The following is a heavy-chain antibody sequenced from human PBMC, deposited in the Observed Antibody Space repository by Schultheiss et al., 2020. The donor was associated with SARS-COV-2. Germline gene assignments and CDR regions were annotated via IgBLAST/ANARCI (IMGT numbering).Heavy chain of an antibody. J-gene: IGHJ4*02. Sequence: SETLSLTCTVSGGSIRSYYWSWIRQPAGKGLEWIGRIYTSGSTNYNPSLKSRVSISVDTSKIQFSLKVTSVTAADTAVYYCARVVRNFDWSPSHFDYWGQGTLVTVSS. D-gene: IGHD3-9*01. CDR3: ARVVRNFDWSPSHFDY. CDR2: IYTSGST. CDR1: GGSIRSYY. V-gene: IGHV4-4*07.